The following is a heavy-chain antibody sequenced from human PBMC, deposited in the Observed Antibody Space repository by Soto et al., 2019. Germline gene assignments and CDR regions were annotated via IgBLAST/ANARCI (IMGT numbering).Heavy chain of an antibody. CDR3: AKDRKSSSWAPFDY. CDR2: IGSSGGST. Sequence: PGGSLRLSCAASGFTFSSYAMSWVRQAPGKGLEWVSAIGSSGGSTYYADSVKGRFTISRDNSKNTLYLQMNSLRAEDTAVYYCAKDRKSSSWAPFDYWGQGSLVTVSS. CDR1: GFTFSSYA. D-gene: IGHD6-13*01. J-gene: IGHJ4*02. V-gene: IGHV3-23*01.